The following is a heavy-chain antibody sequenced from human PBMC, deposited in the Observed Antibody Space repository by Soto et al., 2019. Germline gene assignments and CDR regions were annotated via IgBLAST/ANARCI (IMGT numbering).Heavy chain of an antibody. CDR2: ISAYNGNT. V-gene: IGHV1-18*04. CDR3: ARDPHPGAAVAGNNWFDP. Sequence: ASVKVSCKASGYTFTSYGISWVRQAPGQGLEWMGWISAYNGNTNYAQKPQGRVTMTTDTSTSTAYMELRSLRSDDTAVYYCARDPHPGAAVAGNNWFDPWGQGTLVTVSS. D-gene: IGHD6-19*01. J-gene: IGHJ5*02. CDR1: GYTFTSYG.